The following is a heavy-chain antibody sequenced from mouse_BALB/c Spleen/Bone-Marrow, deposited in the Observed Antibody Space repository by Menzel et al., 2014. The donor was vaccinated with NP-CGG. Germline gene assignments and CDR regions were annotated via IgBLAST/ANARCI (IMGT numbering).Heavy chain of an antibody. CDR1: GYTFXAYV. D-gene: IGHD2-4*01. V-gene: IGHV1-14*01. J-gene: IGHJ4*01. CDR3: AREGGLRRGDYYAMDY. CDR2: INPYNDGT. Sequence: SGPELVKPGASVKMSCKASGYTFXAYVMHWVQQKPGQGLEWIGYINPYNDGTKYNEKFKGEATLTSDKSSSTAYMELSSLTSEDSAVYYCAREGGLRRGDYYAMDYWGQGTSVTVSS.